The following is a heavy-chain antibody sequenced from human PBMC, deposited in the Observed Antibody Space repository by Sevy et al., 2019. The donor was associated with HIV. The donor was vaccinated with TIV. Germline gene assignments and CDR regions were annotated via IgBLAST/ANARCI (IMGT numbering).Heavy chain of an antibody. CDR1: GFTFSSYW. D-gene: IGHD6-13*01. J-gene: IGHJ4*02. CDR2: INSDGSST. CDR3: ARMIRDSSSWTDYFDY. V-gene: IGHV3-74*01. Sequence: GGSLRLSCAASGFTFSSYWMHWVRQAPGKGLVWVSRINSDGSSTGYADSVKGRFTISRDNAKNTLYLQMNSLRAEDTAVYYCARMIRDSSSWTDYFDYWGQGTLVTVSS.